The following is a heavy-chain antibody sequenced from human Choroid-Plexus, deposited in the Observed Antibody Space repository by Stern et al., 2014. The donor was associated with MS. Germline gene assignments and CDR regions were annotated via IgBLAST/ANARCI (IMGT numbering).Heavy chain of an antibody. CDR2: VNPSDGRT. D-gene: IGHD4-17*01. Sequence: QVQLVQSGAEVKKPGASVKVSCKASGDTFASYPIHWLRQAPGQGPLWMGIVNPSDGRTTCAQTFQGRVTMTRDTSTRTVYMELSSLKAEDTAMYFCANPLPYANWGQGTRVTFSS. V-gene: IGHV1-46*03. J-gene: IGHJ1*01. CDR1: GDTFASYP. CDR3: ANPLPYAN.